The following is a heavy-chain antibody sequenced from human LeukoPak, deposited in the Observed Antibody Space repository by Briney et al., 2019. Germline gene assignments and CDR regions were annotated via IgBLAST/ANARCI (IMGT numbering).Heavy chain of an antibody. V-gene: IGHV4-61*01. D-gene: IGHD6-13*01. Sequence: PSETLSLTCTVSGGSVSSGNYYWSWIRQPPGKGLEWIGFMSSSGHTDSNASLKSRVTISVDTSKNQFSLKLKSVTAADTAVYYCARVSVAGTGPDYWGQGTLVTVSS. CDR2: MSSSGHT. J-gene: IGHJ4*02. CDR3: ARVSVAGTGPDY. CDR1: GGSVSSGNYY.